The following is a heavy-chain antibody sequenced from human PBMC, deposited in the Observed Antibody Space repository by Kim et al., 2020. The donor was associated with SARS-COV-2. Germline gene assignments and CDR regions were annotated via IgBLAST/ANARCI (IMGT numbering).Heavy chain of an antibody. V-gene: IGHV1-69*13. CDR1: GGTFSSYD. CDR2: IIPNIGKA. Sequence: SVKVSCKASGGTFSSYDISWVRQAPGQGLEWMGGIIPNIGKADYAQKFQGRVTITADASTSTAYMELSSLRSEDTAVYYCARYPRREYYMDVWGKGTTVTVSS. CDR3: ARYPRREYYMDV. D-gene: IGHD3-10*01. J-gene: IGHJ6*03.